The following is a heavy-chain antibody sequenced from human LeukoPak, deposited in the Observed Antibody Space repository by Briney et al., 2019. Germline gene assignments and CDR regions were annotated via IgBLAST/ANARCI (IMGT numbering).Heavy chain of an antibody. CDR1: GGSISSSSYY. CDR2: IYTSGST. CDR3: ARRKYYYGSGSYYPSPYFDY. Sequence: SETLSLTCTVSGGSISSSSYYWGWIRQPAGKGLEWIGRIYTSGSTNYNPSLKSRVTMSVDTSKNQFSLKLSSVTAADTAVYYCARRKYYYGSGSYYPSPYFDYWGQGTLVTVSS. J-gene: IGHJ4*02. V-gene: IGHV4-61*02. D-gene: IGHD3-10*01.